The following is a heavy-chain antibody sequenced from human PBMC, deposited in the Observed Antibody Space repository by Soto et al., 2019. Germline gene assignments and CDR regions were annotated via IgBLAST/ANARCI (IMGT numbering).Heavy chain of an antibody. CDR3: AREQISMIVASSAFDV. D-gene: IGHD3-22*01. Sequence: EVQLVESGGGFVQPGGSLRLSCAASGFTFSNYWMSWVRQARGTGMEWVANIKQDGSEEYYVDSMKGRFTISRDNAENSLYLQMNSLRAEDTAVYYCAREQISMIVASSAFDVWGQGTMVTVSS. CDR2: IKQDGSEE. CDR1: GFTFSNYW. V-gene: IGHV3-7*01. J-gene: IGHJ3*01.